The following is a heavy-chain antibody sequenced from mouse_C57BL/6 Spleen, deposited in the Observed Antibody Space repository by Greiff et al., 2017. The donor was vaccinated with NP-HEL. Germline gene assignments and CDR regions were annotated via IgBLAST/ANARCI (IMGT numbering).Heavy chain of an antibody. CDR1: GFNIKDDY. D-gene: IGHD1-1*01. V-gene: IGHV14-4*01. J-gene: IGHJ1*03. CDR3: TTSYYYGSRGYFDV. CDR2: IDPENGDT. Sequence: VQLQQSGAELVRPGASVKLSCTASGFNIKDDYMHWVKQRPEQGLEWIGRIDPENGDTEYASKFQGKATFTADTSSNTAYLQLSSLTSEDTAVYYCTTSYYYGSRGYFDVWGTGTTVTVSS.